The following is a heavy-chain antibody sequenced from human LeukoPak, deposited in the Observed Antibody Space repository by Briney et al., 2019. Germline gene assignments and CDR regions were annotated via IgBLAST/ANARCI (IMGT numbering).Heavy chain of an antibody. CDR1: GYTFTSYD. Sequence: ASVKVSCKAYGYTFTSYDINWVRQATGQGLEWMGWMNPNSGNTGYAQKFQGRVTITRNTSISTAYMELSSLRSEDTAVYYRASTLRGYSGLRSFDYWGQGTLVTVSS. V-gene: IGHV1-8*03. D-gene: IGHD5-12*01. J-gene: IGHJ4*02. CDR3: ASTLRGYSGLRSFDY. CDR2: MNPNSGNT.